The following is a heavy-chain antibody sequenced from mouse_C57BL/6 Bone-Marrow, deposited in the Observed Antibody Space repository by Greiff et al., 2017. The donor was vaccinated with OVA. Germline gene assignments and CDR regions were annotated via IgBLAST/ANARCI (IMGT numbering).Heavy chain of an antibody. D-gene: IGHD3-1*01. CDR2: ISSGGSYT. V-gene: IGHV5-6*01. Sequence: EVKVVESGGDLVKPGGSLKLSCAASGFTFSSYGMSWVRQTPDKRLEWVATISSGGSYTYYPDSVTGRFTISRDNAKNTRYLQKSSLKSEDTAMYYCATHIDVGIGRAYWGQGTLVTVSA. CDR1: GFTFSSYG. J-gene: IGHJ3*01. CDR3: ATHIDVGIGRAY.